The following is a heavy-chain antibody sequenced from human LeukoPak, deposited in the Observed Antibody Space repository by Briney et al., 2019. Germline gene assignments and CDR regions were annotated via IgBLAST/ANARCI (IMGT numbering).Heavy chain of an antibody. Sequence: GGSLRISCAASGFTFSAYGVHWVRQAPGKGLEWVAFIRYDGRIKNYADSVKGRFTISRDNSNNTLYLQMNSLTTEDTSLYYCARNRAAAGDWLDPWGQGTLVIDSS. CDR2: IRYDGRIK. V-gene: IGHV3-30*02. J-gene: IGHJ5*02. D-gene: IGHD6-13*01. CDR1: GFTFSAYG. CDR3: ARNRAAAGDWLDP.